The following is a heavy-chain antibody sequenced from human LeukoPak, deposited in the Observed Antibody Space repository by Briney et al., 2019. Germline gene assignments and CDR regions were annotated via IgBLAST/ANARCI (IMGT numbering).Heavy chain of an antibody. V-gene: IGHV3-74*01. CDR1: GFTFSSYW. J-gene: IGHJ6*02. CDR2: FNSDVNST. Sequence: GGSLRLSCAASGFTFSSYWMHWVRQAPGKGLVWVSRFNSDVNSTTYADSVKGRFTISRDNAKNSLYQQMNSLRAEDTAVYYCARDGIFPPYYYYYGMDVWGQGTTVTVSS. CDR3: ARDGIFPPYYYYYGMDV. D-gene: IGHD1-26*01.